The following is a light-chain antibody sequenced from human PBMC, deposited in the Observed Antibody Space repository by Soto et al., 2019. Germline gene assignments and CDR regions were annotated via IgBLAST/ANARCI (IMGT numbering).Light chain of an antibody. CDR3: QQYGSSPTYT. J-gene: IGKJ2*01. Sequence: EIVLTQSPGTLSLSPGERATLSCRASQSVSSSYLAWYQQKPGQAPRLLIYGASSRATGIPDRFSGSGSETDFTLTISRLDPEDFAVYYCQQYGSSPTYTFGQGTKLEIK. V-gene: IGKV3-20*01. CDR1: QSVSSSY. CDR2: GAS.